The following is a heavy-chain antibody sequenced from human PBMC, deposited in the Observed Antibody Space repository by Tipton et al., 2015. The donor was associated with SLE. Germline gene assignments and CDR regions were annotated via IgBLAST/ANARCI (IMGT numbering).Heavy chain of an antibody. J-gene: IGHJ2*01. Sequence: QVQLVQSGAEVKKPGASVKVSCTASGYIFTSYYIHWVRQAPGLGLEWMGIINPNSGSPSYAQKFQGRVTITRDKSTSTVYMELSSLISEDTAFYYCARDHLIAIRAGWDLDLWGRGTLVTVSS. CDR2: INPNSGSP. CDR3: ARDHLIAIRAGWDLDL. CDR1: GYIFTSYY. D-gene: IGHD3-22*01. V-gene: IGHV1-46*01.